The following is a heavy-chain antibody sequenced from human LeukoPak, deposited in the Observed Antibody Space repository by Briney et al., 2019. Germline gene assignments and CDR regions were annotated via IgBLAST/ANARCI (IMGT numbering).Heavy chain of an antibody. D-gene: IGHD3-10*01. CDR3: ARPRFPSGRVDP. Sequence: GGSLRLSCAASGFTVSSNYMSWVRQAPGKGLEWVSVIYSGGSTYYADSVKGRFTISRDNSKNTLYFQMNSLRAEDTAVYYCARPRFPSGRVDPWGQGTLVTVSS. CDR1: GFTVSSNY. CDR2: IYSGGST. V-gene: IGHV3-53*01. J-gene: IGHJ5*02.